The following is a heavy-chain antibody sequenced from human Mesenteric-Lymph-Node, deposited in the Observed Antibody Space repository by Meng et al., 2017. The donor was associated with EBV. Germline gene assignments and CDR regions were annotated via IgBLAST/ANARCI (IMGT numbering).Heavy chain of an antibody. J-gene: IGHJ4*01. CDR3: SHRRSDFAGNIIVDY. CDR1: EFPLLTRGVA. Sequence: ITLKESGPTLRNPTQTLTLTGSFPEFPLLTRGVAVSWIRQPPGKALECLGIIYWDDDKHYSPSLKSRLTITRDTSKSQVVLTMTNMDPVDTATYYCSHRRSDFAGNIIVDYWGHGTLVTVSS. CDR2: IYWDDDK. D-gene: IGHD6-13*01. V-gene: IGHV2-5*02.